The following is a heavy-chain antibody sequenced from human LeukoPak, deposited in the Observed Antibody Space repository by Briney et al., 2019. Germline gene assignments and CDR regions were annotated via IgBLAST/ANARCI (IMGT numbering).Heavy chain of an antibody. D-gene: IGHD6-13*01. J-gene: IGHJ5*02. CDR2: ISAYNGNT. Sequence: ASVKVSCKASRYTFTSYGISWVRQAPRQGLEWMGWISAYNGNTNYAQKLQGRVTMTTDTSTGTAYMELGSLRSDDTAVYYCARGRSSWYGPDNWFDPWGQGTVVSVS. CDR3: ARGRSSWYGPDNWFDP. V-gene: IGHV1-18*01. CDR1: RYTFTSYG.